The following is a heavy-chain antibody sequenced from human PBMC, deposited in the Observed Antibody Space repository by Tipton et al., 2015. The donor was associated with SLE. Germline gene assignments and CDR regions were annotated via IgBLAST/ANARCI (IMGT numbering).Heavy chain of an antibody. CDR3: ARFHSWGQSWYFVL. J-gene: IGHJ2*01. D-gene: IGHD2-15*01. V-gene: IGHV4-59*12. CDR1: GGSISSYY. CDR2: IYYSGST. Sequence: TLSLTCTVSGGSISSYYWSWIRQPPGKGLGWIGYIYYSGSTNYNPPLKSRVTISVDTSKNQFSLRLSSVTAADTAEYYCARFHSWGQSWYFVLWGRGTLVTVSS.